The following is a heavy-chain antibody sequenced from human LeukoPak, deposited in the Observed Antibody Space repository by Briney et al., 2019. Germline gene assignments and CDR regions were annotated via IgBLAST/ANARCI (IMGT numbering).Heavy chain of an antibody. Sequence: SETLSLTCAVSGYSLSHGYYWGWIRPPPGERLEWIGYIYHSGSTNYHPSLKSRVTISVDTSKNQFSLKLSSVTAADTAVYYCARGSSWVGWFDPWGQGTLVTVSS. D-gene: IGHD6-13*01. V-gene: IGHV4-61*08. CDR2: IYHSGST. CDR3: ARGSSWVGWFDP. J-gene: IGHJ5*02. CDR1: GYSLSHGYY.